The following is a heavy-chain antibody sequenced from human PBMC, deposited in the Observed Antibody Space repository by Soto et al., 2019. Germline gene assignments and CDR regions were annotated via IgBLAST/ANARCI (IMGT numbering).Heavy chain of an antibody. D-gene: IGHD2-21*02. CDR1: GYTFISHS. J-gene: IGHJ6*02. V-gene: IGHV1-18*01. CDR2: ISAYNGNT. Sequence: ASVKVSCKSSGYTFISHSITWLRQAPGQGLEWMGRISAYNGNTKYAQKFQGRVTMTTDTYTNMELRSLRSDDTAVYYCVIGAFCGGDPGCRDMDVFVQGTRVTVSS. CDR3: VIGAFCGGDPGCRDMDV.